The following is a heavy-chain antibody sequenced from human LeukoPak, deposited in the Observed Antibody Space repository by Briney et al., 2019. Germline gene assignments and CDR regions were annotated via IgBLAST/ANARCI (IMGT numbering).Heavy chain of an antibody. V-gene: IGHV3-9*01. CDR2: ISWNSGSI. CDR3: AKAHSSSWYLGYYYYGMDV. CDR1: GFTFDDYA. D-gene: IGHD6-13*01. Sequence: GGSLRLSCAASGFTFDDYAMHWVRQAPGKGLEWVSGISWNSGSIGYADSVKGRFTISRDNAKNSLYLQMNSLRAEDTALYYCAKAHSSSWYLGYYYYGMDVWGQGTTVTVSS. J-gene: IGHJ6*02.